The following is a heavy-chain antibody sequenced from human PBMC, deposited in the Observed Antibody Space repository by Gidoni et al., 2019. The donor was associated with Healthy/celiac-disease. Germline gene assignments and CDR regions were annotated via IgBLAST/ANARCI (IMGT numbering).Heavy chain of an antibody. D-gene: IGHD1-26*01. CDR3: ARPLVGDAFDI. CDR1: GFTFSSYS. V-gene: IGHV3-21*01. CDR2: ISSSSSYI. J-gene: IGHJ3*02. Sequence: EVQLVESGGGLVKPGGSLRLSCAASGFTFSSYSMNWVRKAPGKGLEWVSSISSSSSYIYYADSVKGRFTISRDNAKNSLYLQMNSLRAEDTAVYYCARPLVGDAFDIWGQGTMVTVSS.